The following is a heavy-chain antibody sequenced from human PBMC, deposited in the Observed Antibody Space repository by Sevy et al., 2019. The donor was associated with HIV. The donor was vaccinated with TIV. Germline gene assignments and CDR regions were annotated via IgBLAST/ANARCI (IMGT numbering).Heavy chain of an antibody. CDR2: ISGSGGST. D-gene: IGHD3-10*01. CDR3: AKEARYYGSGSYYKRYFDY. V-gene: IGHV3-23*01. J-gene: IGHJ4*02. Sequence: GGSLRLSCAASGFTFSSYAMSWVRQAPGKGLEWVSAISGSGGSTYYADSVKGRFTISRDISKNTLYLQMNSLRAEDTAVYYCAKEARYYGSGSYYKRYFDYWGQGTLVTVSS. CDR1: GFTFSSYA.